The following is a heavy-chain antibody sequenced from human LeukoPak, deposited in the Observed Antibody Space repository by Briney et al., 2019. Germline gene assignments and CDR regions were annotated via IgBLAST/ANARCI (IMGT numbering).Heavy chain of an antibody. CDR2: IIPIFGTA. D-gene: IGHD6-6*01. J-gene: IGHJ5*02. Sequence: SVKVSCKASGGTFSSYAISWVRQAPGQGLEWMGGIIPIFGTANYAQKFQGRVTITTDESTSTASMELRSLRSEDTAVYYCARDVRTHEYSSSSGHWFDPWGQGTLVTVSS. CDR3: ARDVRTHEYSSSSGHWFDP. CDR1: GGTFSSYA. V-gene: IGHV1-69*05.